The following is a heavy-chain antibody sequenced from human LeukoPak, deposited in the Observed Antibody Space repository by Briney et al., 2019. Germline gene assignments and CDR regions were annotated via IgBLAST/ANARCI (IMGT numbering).Heavy chain of an antibody. CDR2: IYPGDSDT. CDR3: ARHSDSSGWNYFDY. Sequence: GESLKISCQGSGYRFTNYWIGWVRPVPGKGLEWMGIIYPGDSDTRYSPSFQGQVTISADKSISTAYLQWSSLQASDTAMYYCARHSDSSGWNYFDYWGQGTLVTVSS. V-gene: IGHV5-51*01. CDR1: GYRFTNYW. D-gene: IGHD6-19*01. J-gene: IGHJ4*02.